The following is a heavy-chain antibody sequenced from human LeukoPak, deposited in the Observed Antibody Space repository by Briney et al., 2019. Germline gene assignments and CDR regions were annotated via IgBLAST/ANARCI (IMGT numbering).Heavy chain of an antibody. D-gene: IGHD1-26*01. Sequence: KPSETLSLTCAVYGGSFSGYYWSWIRQPPGKGLEWIGEINHSGSTNSNPSLKSRVTISVDTSKNQFSLKLSSVTAADTAVYYCARGKSGSFRNWFDPWGQGTLVTVSS. CDR3: ARGKSGSFRNWFDP. CDR2: INHSGST. CDR1: GGSFSGYY. V-gene: IGHV4-34*01. J-gene: IGHJ5*02.